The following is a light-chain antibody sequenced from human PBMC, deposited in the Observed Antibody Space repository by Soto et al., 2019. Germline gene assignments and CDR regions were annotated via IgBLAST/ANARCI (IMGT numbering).Light chain of an antibody. Sequence: DIRMKKSTSTLAETVGYRVTITCLASQTISSWLAWYQQKPGKAPKLLIYKASTLKSGVPSRFSGSGSGTEFTLTISSLQPDDFETYYCQHYNSYSEAFGQGTMMDIK. J-gene: IGKJ1*01. V-gene: IGKV1-5*03. CDR1: QTISSW. CDR3: QHYNSYSEA. CDR2: KAS.